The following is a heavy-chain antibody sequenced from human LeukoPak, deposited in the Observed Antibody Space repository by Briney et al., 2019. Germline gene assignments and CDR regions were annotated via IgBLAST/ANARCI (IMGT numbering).Heavy chain of an antibody. CDR1: GFSFDDCP. D-gene: IGHD6-13*01. Sequence: GGSLRLSCAASGFSFDDCPMHWVRQAPGKGLQWVSSISWNGASIGYADSVKGRFTVSRDNAKDSLYLQMSSLRPDDTALYYCAKGGRISAAVDFWGQGTLVTVSS. J-gene: IGHJ4*02. V-gene: IGHV3-9*01. CDR2: ISWNGASI. CDR3: AKGGRISAAVDF.